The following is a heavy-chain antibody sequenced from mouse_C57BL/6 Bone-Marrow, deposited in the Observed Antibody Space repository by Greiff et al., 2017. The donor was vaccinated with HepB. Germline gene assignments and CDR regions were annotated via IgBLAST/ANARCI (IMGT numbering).Heavy chain of an antibody. CDR3: ARPYYARGAMDD. CDR1: GFTFSDYG. CDR2: ISSGSSTI. V-gene: IGHV5-17*01. Sequence: EVQLQESGGGLVKPGGSLKLSCAASGFTFSDYGMHWVRQAPEKGLEWVAYISSGSSTIYYADTVKGRFTISRDNAKNTLFLQMTSLRSEATAMYYCARPYYARGAMDDWGQGTSVTVSS. J-gene: IGHJ4*01. D-gene: IGHD1-1*01.